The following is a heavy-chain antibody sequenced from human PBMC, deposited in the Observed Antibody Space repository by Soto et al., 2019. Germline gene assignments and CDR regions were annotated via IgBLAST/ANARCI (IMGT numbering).Heavy chain of an antibody. D-gene: IGHD6-19*01. CDR3: AKWSSVRFDY. CDR2: ISSSSSYT. J-gene: IGHJ4*02. CDR1: GFTFSDYY. V-gene: IGHV3-11*05. Sequence: QVQLVESGGGLVQPGGSLRLSCAASGFTFSDYYMSWIRQAPGKGLEWVSYISSSSSYTNYADSVKGRFTISRDNAKNSLHLQMNSLRAEDTAVYYCAKWSSVRFDYWGQGTLVTVSS.